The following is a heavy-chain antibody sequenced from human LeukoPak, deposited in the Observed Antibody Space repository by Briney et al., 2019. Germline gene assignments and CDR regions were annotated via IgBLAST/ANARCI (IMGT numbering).Heavy chain of an antibody. Sequence: GGSLRLSCAASGFTFSSYGMHWVRQAPGKGLEWVAVISYDGSNKYYADSVKGRFTISRDNSKNTLYLQMNSLRAEDTAVYYCARNGWHGSGSYETAYYFDYWGQGTLVTVSS. V-gene: IGHV3-30*03. CDR1: GFTFSSYG. CDR2: ISYDGSNK. CDR3: ARNGWHGSGSYETAYYFDY. J-gene: IGHJ4*02. D-gene: IGHD3-10*01.